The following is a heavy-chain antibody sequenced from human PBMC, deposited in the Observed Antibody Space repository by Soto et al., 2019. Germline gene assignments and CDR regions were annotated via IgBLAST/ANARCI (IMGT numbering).Heavy chain of an antibody. CDR1: GGSINSGGYY. J-gene: IGHJ4*02. V-gene: IGHV4-31*03. Sequence: QVQLQESGPGLVKASQTLSLTCTVSGGSINSGGYYWSWIRQHPGKGLEWVGYVYYSGSTFYNPSLKSRLTISIDTSKNQFSLKLSSVTAADTAVYYCARARGGYSGYDYFDPWGQGTLVTVPS. CDR3: ARARGGYSGYDYFDP. D-gene: IGHD5-12*01. CDR2: VYYSGST.